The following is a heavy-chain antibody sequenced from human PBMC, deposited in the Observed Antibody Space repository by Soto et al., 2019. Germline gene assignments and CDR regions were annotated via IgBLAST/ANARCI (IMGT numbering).Heavy chain of an antibody. D-gene: IGHD1-26*01. CDR3: ARYYRGSGRYFFDY. V-gene: IGHV3-7*03. CDR2: INQDGGVT. J-gene: IGHJ4*02. CDR1: GFTFISSF. Sequence: PGGSLRLSCVASGFTFISSFMGWIRQAPGKGLEWVANINQDGGVTYYVDSVEGRFTISRDNTKDSLYLQMNSLRGEDTAIYYCARYYRGSGRYFFDYWGQGTPVTVCS.